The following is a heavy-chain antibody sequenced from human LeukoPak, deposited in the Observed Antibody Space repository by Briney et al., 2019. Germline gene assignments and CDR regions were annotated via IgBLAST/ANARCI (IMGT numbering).Heavy chain of an antibody. CDR2: ISSSGTTI. Sequence: PGGSLRLSCAASGFTFRTYAMSWVRQAPGKGLEWVSYISSSGTTIYYADSVKGRFTISRDNAKNSLYLQMNSLRVEDTAVYYCAREEGGSYVHFDYWGQGTLVTVSS. J-gene: IGHJ4*02. CDR1: GFTFRTYA. CDR3: AREEGGSYVHFDY. D-gene: IGHD1-26*01. V-gene: IGHV3-48*03.